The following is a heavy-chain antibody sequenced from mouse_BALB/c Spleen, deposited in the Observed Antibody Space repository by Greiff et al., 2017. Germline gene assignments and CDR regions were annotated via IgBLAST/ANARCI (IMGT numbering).Heavy chain of an antibody. D-gene: IGHD4-1*01. CDR1: GFTFSDYG. Sequence: EVKLVESGGGLVQPGGSRKLSCAASGFTFSDYGMAWVRQAPGKGPEWVAFISNLAYSIYYADTVTGRFTISRENAKNTLYLEMSSLRSEDTAMYYCARNWDLAYWGQGTLVTVSA. CDR3: ARNWDLAY. CDR2: ISNLAYSI. V-gene: IGHV5-15*02. J-gene: IGHJ3*01.